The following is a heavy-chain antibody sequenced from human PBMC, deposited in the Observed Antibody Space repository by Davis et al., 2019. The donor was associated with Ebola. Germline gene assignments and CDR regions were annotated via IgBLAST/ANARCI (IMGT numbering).Heavy chain of an antibody. J-gene: IGHJ4*02. CDR3: ARANTIKRGYATYGYYFDY. Sequence: ASVTVSCKASGYTFTSYGISWVRQAPGQGLEWMGWISAYNGNTNYAQKLQGRVTMTTDTSTSTAYMELRSLRSDDTAVYYCARANTIKRGYATYGYYFDYWGQGTLVTVSS. V-gene: IGHV1-18*04. CDR1: GYTFTSYG. D-gene: IGHD2-2*01. CDR2: ISAYNGNT.